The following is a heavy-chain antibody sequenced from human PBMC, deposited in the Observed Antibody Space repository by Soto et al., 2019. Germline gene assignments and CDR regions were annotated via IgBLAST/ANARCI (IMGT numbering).Heavy chain of an antibody. CDR1: GNTLTNFD. CDR2: INPSGGFT. Sequence: ASVKVSCKASGNTLTNFDIHWVRQAPGQGLEWMGMINPSGGFTNYAQRFQGRVTMTRDTSTATVYMELSSLRSDDTAVFYCAREEAVAGNYYYYGMDVWGQGTTVTVSS. CDR3: AREEAVAGNYYYYGMDV. D-gene: IGHD6-19*01. V-gene: IGHV1-46*01. J-gene: IGHJ6*02.